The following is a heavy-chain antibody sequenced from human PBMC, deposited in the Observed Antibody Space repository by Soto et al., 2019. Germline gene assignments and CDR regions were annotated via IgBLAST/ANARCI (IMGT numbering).Heavy chain of an antibody. CDR3: AGGVATITPWFDT. D-gene: IGHD5-12*01. CDR2: INHSGST. Sequence: QVQLQQWGAGLLKPSETLSLTCAVYGGSFSGYYWSWIRQPPGKGLEWIGEINHSGSTNYNPSLKGRVTISVDTSKKQFSLKLSSVTAADTAVYYCAGGVATITPWFDTWGQGTLVPVSS. V-gene: IGHV4-34*01. CDR1: GGSFSGYY. J-gene: IGHJ5*02.